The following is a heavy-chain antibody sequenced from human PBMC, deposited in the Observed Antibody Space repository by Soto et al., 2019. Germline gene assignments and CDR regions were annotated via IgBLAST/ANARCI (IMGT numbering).Heavy chain of an antibody. Sequence: GGSLRLSCAASGFNFNSYTINWVRQAPGKRLEWLSSISSSGYIFSTDSVRGRFTISRDNAKNSVYLQINSLRAEDTAVYFCARDCSGGSCYPRRDVWGQGTTVTVS. CDR2: ISSSGYI. CDR1: GFNFNSYT. V-gene: IGHV3-21*01. D-gene: IGHD2-15*01. CDR3: ARDCSGGSCYPRRDV. J-gene: IGHJ6*02.